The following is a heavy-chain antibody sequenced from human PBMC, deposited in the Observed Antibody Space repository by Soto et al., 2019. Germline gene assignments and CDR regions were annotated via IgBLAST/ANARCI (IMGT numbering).Heavy chain of an antibody. CDR1: GFTFDDYA. V-gene: IGHV3-9*01. D-gene: IGHD2-2*01. CDR2: ISWKGGTI. J-gene: IGHJ6*02. CDR3: AKARYCSSTSCPYGLDV. Sequence: EVQLVESGGGLVQPGRSLRISCAASGFTFDDYAMHWVRQAPGKGLEWVSGISWKGGTIGYADSVKGRFTVSRDNARNSLYLQMNSLSPGDTALYYCAKARYCSSTSCPYGLDVWGQGTTVTVSS.